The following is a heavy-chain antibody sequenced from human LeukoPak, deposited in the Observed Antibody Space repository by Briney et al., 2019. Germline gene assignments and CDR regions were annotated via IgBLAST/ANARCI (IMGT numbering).Heavy chain of an antibody. CDR2: ISKTSSKI. D-gene: IGHD4-17*01. CDR3: VRGDGDLFDF. Sequence: TGGSLRLSCAASGFTFSSYWMNWARQAPGKGLEWVSFISKTSSKIYYGDSVKGRFTISRDNAKNSIHLQMGSLRVEDTAVYYCVRGDGDLFDFWGQGTLVSVSS. V-gene: IGHV3-21*04. CDR1: GFTFSSYW. J-gene: IGHJ4*02.